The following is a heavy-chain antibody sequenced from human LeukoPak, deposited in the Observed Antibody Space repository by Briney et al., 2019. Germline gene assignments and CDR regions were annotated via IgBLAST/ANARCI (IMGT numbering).Heavy chain of an antibody. J-gene: IGHJ3*02. CDR1: GGSISRYY. D-gene: IGHD5-24*01. V-gene: IGHV4-59*08. CDR3: ARGSGGWLQLWAFDI. CDR2: IYYSGST. Sequence: SETLSLTCTVSGGSISRYYWSWIRQHPGKGLEWIGYIYYSGSTNNNPSLKSRVTISVDTSKNQFSLKLSSVTAADTAVYYCARGSGGWLQLWAFDIWGQGTMVTVSS.